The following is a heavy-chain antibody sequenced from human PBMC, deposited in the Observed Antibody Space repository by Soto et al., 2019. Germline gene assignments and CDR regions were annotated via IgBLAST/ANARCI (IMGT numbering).Heavy chain of an antibody. CDR3: ARCSGAPDYYYYYGMDV. J-gene: IGHJ6*02. CDR2: TYYRSKWYN. Sequence: LQTLSLTCAISGDSVSSNSAAWNWIRQSPSRGLEWLGRTYYRSKWYNDYAVSVKSRITINPDTSKNQFSLQLNSVTPEDTAVYYCARCSGAPDYYYYYGMDVWGQGTTVTVSS. D-gene: IGHD6-25*01. CDR1: GDSVSSNSAA. V-gene: IGHV6-1*01.